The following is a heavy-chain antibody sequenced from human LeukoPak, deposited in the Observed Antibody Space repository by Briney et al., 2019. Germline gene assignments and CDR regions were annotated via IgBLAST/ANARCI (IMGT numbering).Heavy chain of an antibody. CDR2: ISGSGGST. D-gene: IGHD2-21*01. CDR1: GFTFSGYA. J-gene: IGHJ6*03. Sequence: PGGSLRLSCAASGFTFSGYAMSWVRQAPGKGLEWVSAISGSGGSTYYADSVKGRLTISRDNSKNTLYLQMNSLRAEDTAVYYCAKLGDRRSSYYYYYMDVWGKGTTVTVSS. CDR3: AKLGDRRSSYYYYYMDV. V-gene: IGHV3-23*01.